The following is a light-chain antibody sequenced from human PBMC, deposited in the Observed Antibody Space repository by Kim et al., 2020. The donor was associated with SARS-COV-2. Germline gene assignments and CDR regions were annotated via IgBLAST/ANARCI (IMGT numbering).Light chain of an antibody. J-gene: IGLJ3*02. V-gene: IGLV3-1*01. CDR3: QAWDSSTAV. CDR2: QDT. Sequence: SYELTQPPSVSVSPGQTASITCSGDKLGDKYAYWYRQKPGQSPVLVIYQDTKRPSGIPERFSGSNSGNTATLTISETQAMDEADYYCQAWDSSTAVFGGG. CDR1: KLGDKY.